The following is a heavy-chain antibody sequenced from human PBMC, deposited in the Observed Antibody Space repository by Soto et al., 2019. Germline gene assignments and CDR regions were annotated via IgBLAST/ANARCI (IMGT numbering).Heavy chain of an antibody. CDR1: GFTFSTYS. J-gene: IGHJ4*02. CDR3: AREGINNYNEYYFDS. CDR2: ISGSGNYT. D-gene: IGHD4-4*01. V-gene: IGHV3-21*01. Sequence: KPGGSLRLSCAASGFTFSTYSMNWVRQAPGKGLEWVSSISGSGNYTHYADFLRGRFTISRDNAKTSLYLRMNSLRAEDTAVYYCAREGINNYNEYYFDSWGQGTVVTVSS.